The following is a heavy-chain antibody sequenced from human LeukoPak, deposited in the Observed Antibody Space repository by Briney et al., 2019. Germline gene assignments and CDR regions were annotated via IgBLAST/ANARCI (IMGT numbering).Heavy chain of an antibody. CDR3: ARTIAVAASGLDY. CDR1: GFTFSSYN. D-gene: IGHD6-19*01. V-gene: IGHV3-48*02. Sequence: PGGSLRLSCAASGFTFSSYNMNWVRQAPGKGLEWVSYISPGSSTIYYGDSVKGRFTISRDNAKNSLYLQMNSLRDEDTAVYYCARTIAVAASGLDYWGQGTLVTVSS. J-gene: IGHJ4*02. CDR2: ISPGSSTI.